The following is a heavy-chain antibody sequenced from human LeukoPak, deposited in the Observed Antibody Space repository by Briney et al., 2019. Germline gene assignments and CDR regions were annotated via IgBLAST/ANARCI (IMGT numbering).Heavy chain of an antibody. CDR3: ARDRDCSSTSCYEEGAFDI. V-gene: IGHV4-59*01. Sequence: PSETLSLTCTVSGGSISSYYWSWIRQPPGKGLEWIGYIYYSGSTNYNPSLKSRVTISVDTSKNQFSLKLSSVTAADTAVYYCARDRDCSSTSCYEEGAFDIWGQGTMVTVSS. J-gene: IGHJ3*02. CDR2: IYYSGST. D-gene: IGHD2-2*01. CDR1: GGSISSYY.